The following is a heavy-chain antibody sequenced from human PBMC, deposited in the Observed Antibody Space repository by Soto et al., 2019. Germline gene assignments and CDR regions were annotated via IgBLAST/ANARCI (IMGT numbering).Heavy chain of an antibody. CDR3: ARSPKSSDFPYYFAL. Sequence: SETLSLTCTFYARYFSGYYWSWIRQPPGKGLEWIGEVIHTGRTNYNPSLKGRVTISVDTSKDQFSLNLSSVTAADTAVYYCARSPKSSDFPYYFALWGQGTQVTVSS. CDR1: ARYFSGYY. CDR2: VIHTGRT. V-gene: IGHV4-34*12. J-gene: IGHJ4*02. D-gene: IGHD2-21*02.